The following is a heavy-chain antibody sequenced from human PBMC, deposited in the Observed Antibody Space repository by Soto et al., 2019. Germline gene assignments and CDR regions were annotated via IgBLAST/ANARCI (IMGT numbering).Heavy chain of an antibody. CDR2: INHSGST. V-gene: IGHV4-34*01. D-gene: IGHD3-22*01. Sequence: SETLSLTCAVYGGSFSGYYWSWIRQPPGKGLKWIGEINHSGSTNYNPSLKSRVTISVDTSKNQFSLKLSSVTAADTAVYYCARGGYYDSSGYFGSYYFDYWGQGTPVTVSS. CDR3: ARGGYYDSSGYFGSYYFDY. J-gene: IGHJ4*02. CDR1: GGSFSGYY.